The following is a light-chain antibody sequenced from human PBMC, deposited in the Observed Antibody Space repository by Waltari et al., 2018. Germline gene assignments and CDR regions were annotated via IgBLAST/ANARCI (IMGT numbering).Light chain of an antibody. CDR2: DVS. Sequence: QSALAQPASVSGSPGQSIPISCNGTDSDLGAYNSVSWYQQPPGIAPKLLLYDVSDRPAGVSDRFSGSKSGKTASLTISGLQPEDAADYYCSSYTRRNTVIFGGGTKLTVV. J-gene: IGLJ2*01. CDR1: DSDLGAYNS. V-gene: IGLV2-14*03. CDR3: SSYTRRNTVI.